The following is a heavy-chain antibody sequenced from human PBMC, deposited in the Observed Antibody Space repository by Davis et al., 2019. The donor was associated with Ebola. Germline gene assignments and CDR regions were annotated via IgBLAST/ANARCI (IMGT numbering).Heavy chain of an antibody. CDR1: GFTFSSYG. V-gene: IGHV3-33*01. CDR2: IWYDGSNK. CDR3: ARVVVAYYYGMDV. J-gene: IGHJ6*02. D-gene: IGHD2-15*01. Sequence: GGSLRLSCAASGFTFSSYGMHWVRQAPGKGLEWVAVIWYDGSNKYYADSVKGRFTISRDNSKNTLYLQMNSLRAEDTAVYYCARVVVAYYYGMDVWGQGTTVTVSS.